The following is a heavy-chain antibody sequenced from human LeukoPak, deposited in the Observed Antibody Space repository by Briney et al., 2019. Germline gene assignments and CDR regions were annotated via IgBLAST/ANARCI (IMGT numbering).Heavy chain of an antibody. CDR2: ISSSSSYI. D-gene: IGHD4-17*01. J-gene: IGHJ3*02. Sequence: GGSLRLSCAASGFTFSSYSMNWVRQAPGEGLEWVSSISSSSSYIYYADSVKGRFTISRDNAKNSLYLQMNSLRAEDTAAYYCARTNGDYVSGYDAFDIWGQGTMVTVSS. CDR3: ARTNGDYVSGYDAFDI. V-gene: IGHV3-21*01. CDR1: GFTFSSYS.